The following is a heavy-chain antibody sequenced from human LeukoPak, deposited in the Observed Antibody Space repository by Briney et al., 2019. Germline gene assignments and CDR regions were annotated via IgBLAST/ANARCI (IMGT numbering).Heavy chain of an antibody. Sequence: ASVTVSFKASGYSFIVYGITWVRQAPGQGLEWMGWFNPENGNTNYAQKVQGRVTMTADTSTSTSYMELRSLRSDDTAVYYCAREHSSSWDQFDYWGQGTLVTVSS. J-gene: IGHJ4*02. D-gene: IGHD6-13*01. CDR3: AREHSSSWDQFDY. CDR1: GYSFIVYG. CDR2: FNPENGNT. V-gene: IGHV1-18*01.